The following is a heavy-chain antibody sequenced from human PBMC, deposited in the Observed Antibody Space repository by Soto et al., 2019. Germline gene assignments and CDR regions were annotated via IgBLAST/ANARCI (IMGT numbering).Heavy chain of an antibody. D-gene: IGHD1-1*01. CDR1: GFDFAAYV. V-gene: IGHV3-23*01. CDR2: IGDSGSKT. J-gene: IGHJ4*02. CDR3: VKKKGPLDTDFLYFFDS. Sequence: EVVLLESGGDLRQPGESLGLSCAASGFDFAAYVMTWVRQVPGKGLEWVASIGDSGSKTYYADSVKGRVTIYRDNSMKTVSLQMNNLRVDDTAVYYCVKKKGPLDTDFLYFFDSWGQGTLVTVSS.